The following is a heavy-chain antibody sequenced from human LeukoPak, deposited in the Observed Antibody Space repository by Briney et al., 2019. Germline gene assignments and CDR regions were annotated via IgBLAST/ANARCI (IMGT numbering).Heavy chain of an antibody. CDR1: GYTFTSYD. V-gene: IGHV1-8*01. D-gene: IGHD3-22*01. Sequence: ASVKVSCMASGYTFTSYDINWVRQATGQGLEWMGWMNPNSGNTGYAQKFQGRVTMTRNTSISTAYMELSSLRSEDTAVYYCARGAGGYYYDSSGYRDYWGQGTLVTVSS. CDR3: ARGAGGYYYDSSGYRDY. CDR2: MNPNSGNT. J-gene: IGHJ4*02.